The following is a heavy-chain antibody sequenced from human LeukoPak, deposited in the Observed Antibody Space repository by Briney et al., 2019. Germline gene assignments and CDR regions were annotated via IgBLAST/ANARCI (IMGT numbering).Heavy chain of an antibody. D-gene: IGHD5-24*01. CDR3: IRYGYNLAEYYQH. CDR1: GFIFSNAW. J-gene: IGHJ1*01. Sequence: PGGSLRLSCAASGFIFSNAWMNWVSQAPGKGLEWVGHIKSKTDGGTTDYAAPVKGRFTISRDDSKNTLYLQMNSLKTEDTAVYYCIRYGYNLAEYYQHWGQGTLVTVSS. CDR2: IKSKTDGGTT. V-gene: IGHV3-15*07.